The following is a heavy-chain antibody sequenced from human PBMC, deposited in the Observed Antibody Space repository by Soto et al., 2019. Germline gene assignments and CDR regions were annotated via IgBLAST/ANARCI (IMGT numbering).Heavy chain of an antibody. Sequence: PGGSLRLSCAASGFTFSDYYMSWIRQAPGKGLEWVSYISSSSSYTNYADSVKGRFTISRDNAKNSLYLQMNSLRAEDTAVYYCARVYMVRGVIGMDYYGMDVWGQGTTVTVSS. CDR1: GFTFSDYY. CDR2: ISSSSSYT. D-gene: IGHD3-10*01. J-gene: IGHJ6*02. V-gene: IGHV3-11*06. CDR3: ARVYMVRGVIGMDYYGMDV.